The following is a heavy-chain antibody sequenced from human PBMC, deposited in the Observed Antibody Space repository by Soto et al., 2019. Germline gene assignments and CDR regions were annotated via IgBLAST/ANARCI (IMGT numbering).Heavy chain of an antibody. CDR1: GFTFSSYG. D-gene: IGHD3-22*01. J-gene: IGHJ4*02. V-gene: IGHV3-30*18. Sequence: QVQLVESGGGVVQPGRSLRLSCAASGFTFSSYGMHWVRQAPGKGLEWVAVISYDGSNKYYADSVKGRFTISRDNSKNTLYLQMNSLRAEDTAVYYCAQDSGIVVVISEPDYWGQGTLVTVSS. CDR3: AQDSGIVVVISEPDY. CDR2: ISYDGSNK.